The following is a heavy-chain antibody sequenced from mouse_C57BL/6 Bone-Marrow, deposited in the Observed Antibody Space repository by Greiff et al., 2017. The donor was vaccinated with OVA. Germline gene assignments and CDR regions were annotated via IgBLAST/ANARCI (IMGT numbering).Heavy chain of an antibody. Sequence: EVKLVESGGGLVQPKGSLKLSCAASGFTFNTYAMHWVRQAPGKGLEWVARIRSKSSNYATYYADSVKDRFTISRDDSQSMLYLQMNNLKTEDTAMYYCVRDNPILDYDVGWYFDVWGTGTTVTVSS. D-gene: IGHD2-4*01. CDR2: IRSKSSNYAT. V-gene: IGHV10-3*01. CDR1: GFTFNTYA. J-gene: IGHJ1*03. CDR3: VRDNPILDYDVGWYFDV.